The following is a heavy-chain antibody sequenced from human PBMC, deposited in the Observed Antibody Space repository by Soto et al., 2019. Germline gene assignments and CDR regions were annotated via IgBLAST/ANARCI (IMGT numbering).Heavy chain of an antibody. CDR1: GGSISSSSYY. CDR2: IYYSGST. J-gene: IGHJ4*02. Sequence: SQTLSVTCTVSGGSISSSSYYWGWIPQPPGKGLEWIGSIYYSGSTYYNPSLKTRVTISVDTSKHQFYLNLSSFTAADTAVHSCAIAGYDCNGYYAWRQRTADGVSS. D-gene: IGHD3-22*01. CDR3: AIAGYDCNGYYA. V-gene: IGHV4-39*01.